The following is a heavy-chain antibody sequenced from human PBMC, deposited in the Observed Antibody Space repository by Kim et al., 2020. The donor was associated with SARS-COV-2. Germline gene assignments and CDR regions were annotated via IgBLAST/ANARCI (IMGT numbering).Heavy chain of an antibody. Sequence: SETLSLTCTVSGGSIRSIGYYWGWIRQPPGKGLEWIGSIYYSGSTYQNPSLKSRVIISMDTSKNQFSLKLTSVTAADTAVYYCARDRLGPSGWIDYWGLGTLVTVSS. CDR3: ARDRLGPSGWIDY. CDR1: GGSIRSIGYY. D-gene: IGHD6-19*01. J-gene: IGHJ4*02. CDR2: IYYSGST. V-gene: IGHV4-39*07.